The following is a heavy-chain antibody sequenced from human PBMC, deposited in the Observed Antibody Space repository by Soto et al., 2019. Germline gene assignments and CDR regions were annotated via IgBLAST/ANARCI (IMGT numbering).Heavy chain of an antibody. CDR2: IYYSGST. CDR1: GGSISSGDYY. CDR3: APYYGDYGYFDY. D-gene: IGHD4-17*01. J-gene: IGHJ4*02. V-gene: IGHV4-30-4*01. Sequence: PSETLSLTCTVSGGSISSGDYYWSWIRQPPGKGLEWIGYIYYSGSTYYNPSLKSRVTISVDTSKNQFSLKLSSVTAADTAVYYCAPYYGDYGYFDYWGQGTLVTVSS.